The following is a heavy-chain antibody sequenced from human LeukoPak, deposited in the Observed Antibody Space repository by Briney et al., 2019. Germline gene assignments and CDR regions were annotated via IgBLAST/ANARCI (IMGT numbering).Heavy chain of an antibody. CDR3: VRNLAVAGTCFDS. CDR2: IKQDGSDR. Sequence: GGSLRLSCAASGFAFRNYWMSWVRQVPGTGLEWVANIKQDGSDRNYVTSVRGRFTISRDNAESSLYLQMNSLRAEDTAVYYCVRNLAVAGTCFDSWGQGTLVTVSS. D-gene: IGHD6-19*01. J-gene: IGHJ4*02. CDR1: GFAFRNYW. V-gene: IGHV3-7*03.